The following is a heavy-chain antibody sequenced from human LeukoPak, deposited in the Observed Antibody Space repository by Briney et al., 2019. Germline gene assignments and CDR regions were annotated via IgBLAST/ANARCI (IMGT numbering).Heavy chain of an antibody. V-gene: IGHV4-34*01. Sequence: SEALSLTCAVYGGSFSGYYWSWIRQPPGKGLEWIGEINHSGSTNYNPSLKSRVTISVDTSKNQFSLKLSSVTAADTAVYYCARVVCSSTSCYGWFDPWGQGTLVTVSS. D-gene: IGHD2-2*01. CDR3: ARVVCSSTSCYGWFDP. CDR2: INHSGST. J-gene: IGHJ5*02. CDR1: GGSFSGYY.